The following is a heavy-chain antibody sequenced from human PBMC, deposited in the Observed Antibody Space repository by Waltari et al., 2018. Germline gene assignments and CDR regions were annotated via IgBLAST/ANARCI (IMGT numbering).Heavy chain of an antibody. J-gene: IGHJ4*02. CDR1: GGSFSGYY. D-gene: IGHD4-17*01. V-gene: IGHV4-34*01. Sequence: QVQLQQWGAGLLKPSETLSLTCAVYGGSFSGYYWSWIRQPPGKGLEWIGEINHSGSTNDNPSLKSRVTISVDTSKNQFSLKLSSVTAADTAVYYCARGDYSDYWGQGTLVTVSS. CDR2: INHSGST. CDR3: ARGDYSDY.